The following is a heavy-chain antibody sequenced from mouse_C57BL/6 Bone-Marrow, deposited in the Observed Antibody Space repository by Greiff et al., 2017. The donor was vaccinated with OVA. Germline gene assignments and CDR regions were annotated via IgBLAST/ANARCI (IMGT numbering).Heavy chain of an antibody. V-gene: IGHV7-1*01. D-gene: IGHD4-1*01. CDR3: AREANWYWYFDV. CDR1: GFTFSDFY. J-gene: IGHJ1*03. Sequence: EVMLVEESGGGLVQSGRSLRLSCATSGFTFSDFYMEWVRQAPGKGLEWIAASRNKANDYTTEYSASVKGRFIVSRDTSQSILYLQMNALRAEDTAMYYCAREANWYWYFDVWGTGTTVTVSS. CDR2: SRNKANDYTT.